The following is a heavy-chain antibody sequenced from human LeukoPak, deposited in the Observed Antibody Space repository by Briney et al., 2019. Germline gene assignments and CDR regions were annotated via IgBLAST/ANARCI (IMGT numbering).Heavy chain of an antibody. V-gene: IGHV3-53*01. D-gene: IGHD3-3*01. Sequence: GGSLRLSCAASGFTFTTYWMGWVRQAPGEGLEWVSVIYSGGGTYYADSVKGRFTISRDNSKNTLFLQMNSVKTEDTAMYYCARILHSQGGYYMDVWGKGTTVTISS. CDR1: GFTFTTYW. J-gene: IGHJ6*03. CDR3: ARILHSQGGYYMDV. CDR2: IYSGGGT.